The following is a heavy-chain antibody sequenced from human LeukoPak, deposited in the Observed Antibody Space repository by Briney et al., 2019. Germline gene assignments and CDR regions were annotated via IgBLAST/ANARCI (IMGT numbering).Heavy chain of an antibody. CDR2: IIPIFGTA. J-gene: IGHJ4*02. CDR3: ARDPIAAAGKLD. CDR1: GGTFSSYA. V-gene: IGHV1-69*13. Sequence: GASVTVSCEASGGTFSSYAISWVRQAPGQGLEWMGGIIPIFGTANYAQKFQGRVTITADESTSTAYMELSSLRSEDTAVYYCARDPIAAAGKLDWGQGTLVTVSS. D-gene: IGHD6-13*01.